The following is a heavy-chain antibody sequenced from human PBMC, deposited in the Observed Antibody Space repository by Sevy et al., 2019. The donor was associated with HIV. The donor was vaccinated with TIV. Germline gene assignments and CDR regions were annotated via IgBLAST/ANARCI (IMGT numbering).Heavy chain of an antibody. CDR1: GFTFGSYN. V-gene: IGHV3-21*01. CDR3: ARDKTILEGRYGMDV. Sequence: GGSLRLSCAASGFTFGSYNMNWVRQAPGKGLEWVSFVFSSSSYIYYADSVKGRFTISRDNAKNSLYLQMNSLRAEDTAVYYCARDKTILEGRYGMDVWGQGTTVTVSS. CDR2: VFSSSSYI. D-gene: IGHD3-3*01. J-gene: IGHJ6*02.